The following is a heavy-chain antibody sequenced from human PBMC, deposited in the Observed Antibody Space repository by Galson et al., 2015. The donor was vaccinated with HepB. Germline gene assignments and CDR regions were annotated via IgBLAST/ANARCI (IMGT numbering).Heavy chain of an antibody. J-gene: IGHJ2*01. CDR1: GFTFSSYA. CDR2: ISYDGSNK. D-gene: IGHD6-19*01. Sequence: SLRLSCAASGFTFSSYAMHWVRQAPGKGLEWVAVISYDGSNKYYADSVKGRFTISRDNSKNTLYLQMNSLRAEDTAVYYCARASGWYTELSWYFDLWGRGTLVTVSS. CDR3: ARASGWYTELSWYFDL. V-gene: IGHV3-30-3*01.